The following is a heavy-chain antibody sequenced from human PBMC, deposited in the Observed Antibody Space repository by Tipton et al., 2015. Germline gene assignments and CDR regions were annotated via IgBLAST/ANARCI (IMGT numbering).Heavy chain of an antibody. Sequence: TLSLTCTVSGGSISSGGYYWSWIRQHPVKGLEWIGYIYESGTTRYNPSLKGRVTMSVEASQNQFSLTLTSLTAADTAVYYCAGTGYTGLGLEAFDIWGQGTTVTVSS. J-gene: IGHJ3*02. CDR3: AGTGYTGLGLEAFDI. V-gene: IGHV4-31*03. CDR2: IYESGTT. CDR1: GGSISSGGYY. D-gene: IGHD3-9*01.